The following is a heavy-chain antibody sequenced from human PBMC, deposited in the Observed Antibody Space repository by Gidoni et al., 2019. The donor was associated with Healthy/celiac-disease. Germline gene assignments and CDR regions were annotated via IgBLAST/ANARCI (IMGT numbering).Heavy chain of an antibody. CDR3: AREELMVYAIGWFDP. D-gene: IGHD2-8*01. V-gene: IGHV3-74*01. Sequence: EVQLVESGGGLVQPGGSLRPSCSASGFPFRSYWMHWVRQAPGKGLVWVSRINSDGSSTSYADSVKGRFTISRDNAKNTLYLQMNSLRAEDTAVYYCAREELMVYAIGWFDPWGQGTLVTVSS. CDR2: INSDGSST. CDR1: GFPFRSYW. J-gene: IGHJ5*02.